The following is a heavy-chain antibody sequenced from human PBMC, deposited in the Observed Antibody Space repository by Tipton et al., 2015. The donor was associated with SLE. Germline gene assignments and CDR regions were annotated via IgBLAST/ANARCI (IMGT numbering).Heavy chain of an antibody. V-gene: IGHV1-18*01. J-gene: IGHJ2*01. CDR2: ISAYNGNT. D-gene: IGHD5-12*01. CDR1: GYAFSTYG. Sequence: QSGAEVKKPGASVKVSCKASGYAFSTYGISWVRQAPGQGLEWMGWISAYNGNTNYAQKFQGRVIMTTDTSTTTAYLELRSLISDDTAVYYCVKDARTYVNFDYYYDVWGRGTLVTVSS. CDR3: VKDARTYVNFDYYYDV.